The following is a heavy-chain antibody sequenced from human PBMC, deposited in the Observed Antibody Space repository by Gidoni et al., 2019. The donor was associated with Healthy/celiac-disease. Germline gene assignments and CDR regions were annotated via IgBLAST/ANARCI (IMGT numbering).Heavy chain of an antibody. D-gene: IGHD1-26*01. J-gene: IGHJ4*02. CDR1: GFTFSSYG. CDR3: ARDQTTNAPRFDY. CDR2: IWYDGSNK. V-gene: IGHV3-33*01. Sequence: QVQLVESGGGVVQPGRSLRLSCAASGFTFSSYGMHWVRQAPGKGLEWVAVIWYDGSNKYYADSVKGRFTISRDNSKNTLYLQMNSLRAEDTAVYYCARDQTTNAPRFDYWGQGTLVTVSS.